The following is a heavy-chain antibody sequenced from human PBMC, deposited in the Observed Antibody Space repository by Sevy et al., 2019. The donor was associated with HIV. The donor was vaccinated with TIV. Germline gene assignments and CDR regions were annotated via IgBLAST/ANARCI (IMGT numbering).Heavy chain of an antibody. CDR3: ARDIVVVVAATDPSYYYYYGMDV. CDR1: GYTFTSYG. V-gene: IGHV1-18*01. D-gene: IGHD2-15*01. J-gene: IGHJ6*02. CDR2: ISAYNGNT. Sequence: ASVKVSCKASGYTFTSYGISWVRQAPGQGLEWMGWISAYNGNTNYAQKLQGRVTMTTDTSTSPAYMELRSLRSDDTAVYYCARDIVVVVAATDPSYYYYYGMDVWGQGTTVTVSS.